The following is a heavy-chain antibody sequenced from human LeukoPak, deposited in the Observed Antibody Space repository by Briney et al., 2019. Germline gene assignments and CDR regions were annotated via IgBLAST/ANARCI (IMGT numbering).Heavy chain of an antibody. CDR1: GGSISSSSYY. CDR3: AKTDVDTGYY. CDR2: IYHSGST. J-gene: IGHJ4*02. Sequence: PSETLSLTCTVSGGSISSSSYYWGWIRQPPGKGLEWIGSIYHSGSTYYNPSLKSRVTISVDTSKNQFSLKLSSVTAADTAVYYCAKTDVDTGYYWGQGTLVTVSS. V-gene: IGHV4-39*07. D-gene: IGHD5-18*01.